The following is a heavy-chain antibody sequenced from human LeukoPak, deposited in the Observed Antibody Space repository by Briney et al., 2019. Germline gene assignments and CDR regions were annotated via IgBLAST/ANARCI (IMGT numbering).Heavy chain of an antibody. V-gene: IGHV1-24*01. CDR2: FDPEDGET. D-gene: IGHD3-10*01. CDR1: GYTLTELA. CDR3: ALERWAVRGVFWFDP. Sequence: ASVKVSCKVSGYTLTELAMHWVRQAPGKGLEWMGGFDPEDGETIYAQKFQGRVTMTEDTSTDTAYMELSSLRSEDTAVYYCALERWAVRGVFWFDPWGQGTLVTVSS. J-gene: IGHJ5*02.